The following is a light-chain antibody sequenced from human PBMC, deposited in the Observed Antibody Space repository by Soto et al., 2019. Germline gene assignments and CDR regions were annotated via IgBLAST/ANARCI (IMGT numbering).Light chain of an antibody. CDR3: SSYTSSSTRV. J-gene: IGLJ3*02. Sequence: QSALTQPASVSGSPGQSITISCTGPSSDVGGYNYVSWYQQHPGKAPKLMIYEVSNRPSGVSNRVSGSKSGNTASLTISGLQAEDEADYYCSSYTSSSTRVFGGGTQLTVL. V-gene: IGLV2-14*01. CDR1: SSDVGGYNY. CDR2: EVS.